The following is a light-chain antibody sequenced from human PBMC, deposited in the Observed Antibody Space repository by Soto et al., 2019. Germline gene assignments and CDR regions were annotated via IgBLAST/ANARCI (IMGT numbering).Light chain of an antibody. J-gene: IGLJ1*01. CDR2: EVT. V-gene: IGLV2-14*01. Sequence: QSALTQPASVSGSPGQSITISCTGTTSDFGFYNYVSWYQHHPGKAPKLLIYEVTNRHSGVSNRFSGSKSGNTASLTISGLQAEDEADYYCSSYTSSTDYVFGTGTRPPS. CDR3: SSYTSSTDYV. CDR1: TSDFGFYNY.